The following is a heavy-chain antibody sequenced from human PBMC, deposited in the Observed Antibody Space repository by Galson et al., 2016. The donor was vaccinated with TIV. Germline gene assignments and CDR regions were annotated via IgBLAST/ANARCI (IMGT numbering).Heavy chain of an antibody. CDR2: INPSGST. J-gene: IGHJ6*03. CDR3: ARVYDRYDTGGYYHYYMDV. V-gene: IGHV4-34*01. CDR1: GGSFSGSY. Sequence: ETLSLTCAVYGGSFSGSYWGWIRQPPGKGLEWIGEINPSGSTNYNPSLKSRVTISIDTSKNQFSLKLSSVTAADTAMYYCARVYDRYDTGGYYHYYMDVWGKGTTVTVAS. D-gene: IGHD3-22*01.